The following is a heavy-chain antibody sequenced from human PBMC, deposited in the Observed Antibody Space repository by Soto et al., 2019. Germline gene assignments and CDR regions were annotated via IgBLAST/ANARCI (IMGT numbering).Heavy chain of an antibody. Sequence: QVQLQQWGAGLLKPSETLSLTCAVYGGSFSGYYWSWIRQPPGKGLEWIGEINHSGSTNYNPSLKRRVTLSVDPSKTQLPLKLSSVAAADTAVYYCARAAPRYCRGTSGSSGRDYWGQGTLVTVSS. V-gene: IGHV4-34*01. CDR3: ARAAPRYCRGTSGSSGRDY. CDR2: INHSGST. D-gene: IGHD2-15*01. J-gene: IGHJ4*02. CDR1: GGSFSGYY.